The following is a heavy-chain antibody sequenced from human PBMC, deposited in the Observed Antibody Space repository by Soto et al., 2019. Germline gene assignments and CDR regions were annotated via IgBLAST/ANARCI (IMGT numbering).Heavy chain of an antibody. V-gene: IGHV3-15*07. CDR1: GFIFSNAW. J-gene: IGHJ4*02. CDR3: VTLPWG. Sequence: EVQLVESGGGLVKPGGSLRLSCAASGFIFSNAWMNWVRQAPGKGLEWVGRIKSKTDGGTTDYAAPVKGRFTISRDDSKTTLQLEMNSLKAEDTAMYYCVTLPWGWGQGTLVTVSS. D-gene: IGHD3-16*01. CDR2: IKSKTDGGTT.